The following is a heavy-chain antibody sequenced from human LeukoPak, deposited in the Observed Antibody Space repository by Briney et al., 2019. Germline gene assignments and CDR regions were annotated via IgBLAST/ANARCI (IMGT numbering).Heavy chain of an antibody. Sequence: SETLSLTCTVSGGSISSSSYFWSWIRQPPGTGLEWIGYIHSNGGTNYNPSLKSRVTISVDTSKSQFSLNLNSVTATDTAVYYCTRHPGSNAAHRFDYWGQGFLVTVSS. J-gene: IGHJ4*02. CDR2: IHSNGGT. CDR3: TRHPGSNAAHRFDY. D-gene: IGHD4-23*01. V-gene: IGHV4-61*05. CDR1: GGSISSSSYF.